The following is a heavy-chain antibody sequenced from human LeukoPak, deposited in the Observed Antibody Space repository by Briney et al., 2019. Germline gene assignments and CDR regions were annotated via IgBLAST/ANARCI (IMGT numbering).Heavy chain of an antibody. J-gene: IGHJ4*02. Sequence: ASVKVSCKASGYTFTSYGISWVRQAPGQGLEWMGWISAYNGNTNYAQKLQGRVTMTTDTSTSTAYMELKSLRSDDTAVYYCARGGIRFLESSTVDYWGQGTLVTVSS. V-gene: IGHV1-18*01. CDR3: ARGGIRFLESSTVDY. CDR1: GYTFTSYG. D-gene: IGHD3-3*01. CDR2: ISAYNGNT.